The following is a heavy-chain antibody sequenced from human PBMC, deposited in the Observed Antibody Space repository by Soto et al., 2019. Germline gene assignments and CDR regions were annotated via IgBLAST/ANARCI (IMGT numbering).Heavy chain of an antibody. CDR3: ATGTRTSPVAGLRNSVFLFDY. CDR2: IYYSGST. V-gene: IGHV4-59*01. D-gene: IGHD6-19*01. CDR1: GGSLSSYY. Sequence: ASETLSLTCPVSGGSLSSYYLSWIRQPPGKGLEWIGYIYYSGSTNYNPSLKSRVTISVDTSKNQFSLKLSSVTAADTAVYYCATGTRTSPVAGLRNSVFLFDYWGQGTLVTVS. J-gene: IGHJ4*02.